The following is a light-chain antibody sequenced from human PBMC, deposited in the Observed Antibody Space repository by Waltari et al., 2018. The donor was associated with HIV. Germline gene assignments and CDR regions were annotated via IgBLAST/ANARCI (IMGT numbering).Light chain of an antibody. V-gene: IGLV1-44*01. J-gene: IGLJ2*01. Sequence: QSVLTQPPSASGTPGQRVTISCSGSSSNIGSNTVNWYQQLPGTAPKLLSDRNNQRPSGVPDRFSGSKSGTSASLAISGLQSEDEADYYCATWDDSLNGVVFGGGTKLTVL. CDR3: ATWDDSLNGVV. CDR1: SSNIGSNT. CDR2: RNN.